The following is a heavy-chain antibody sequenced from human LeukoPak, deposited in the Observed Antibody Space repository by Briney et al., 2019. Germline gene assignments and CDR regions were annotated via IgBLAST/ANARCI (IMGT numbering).Heavy chain of an antibody. V-gene: IGHV3-7*01. CDR2: VKQGGTEK. J-gene: IGHJ4*02. D-gene: IGHD6-13*01. CDR3: ARAGGTSWADY. Sequence: GGSLRLSCEASGFTFRDYWMTWVRQAPGKGLEWVANVKQGGTEKFYVDSVKGRFTISRDNGKNSLYLQMNSLRVEDTAIYYCARAGGTSWADYWGQGTLVTVSS. CDR1: GFTFRDYW.